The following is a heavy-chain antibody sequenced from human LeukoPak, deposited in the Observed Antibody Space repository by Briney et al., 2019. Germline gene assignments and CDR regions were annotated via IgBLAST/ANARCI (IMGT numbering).Heavy chain of an antibody. Sequence: SETLSLTCTVSGGSIITYFWSWIRQPPGKGLEWIGYIYYSGSTNYNPSLKSRVTISVDTSKNQFSLKLSSVTAADTAVYYCARRSPITPNYFDYWGQGTLVTVSS. V-gene: IGHV4-59*08. J-gene: IGHJ4*02. CDR3: ARRSPITPNYFDY. D-gene: IGHD1-14*01. CDR1: GGSIITYF. CDR2: IYYSGST.